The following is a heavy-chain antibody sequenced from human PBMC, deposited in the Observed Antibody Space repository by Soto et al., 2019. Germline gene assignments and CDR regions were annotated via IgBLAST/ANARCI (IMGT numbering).Heavy chain of an antibody. CDR1: GFTLNGYS. CDR2: ISSSSTYI. Sequence: EVQLVESGGGLVKPGGSLRLSCAASGFTLNGYSMNWFRQAPGKGLEWVSSISSSSTYIYYADSVKGRFTISRDNAKNSLFLQMNSLRAEDTAAYYCGRGIAVEDYWGQGTLVTVSS. CDR3: GRGIAVEDY. D-gene: IGHD6-19*01. J-gene: IGHJ4*02. V-gene: IGHV3-21*01.